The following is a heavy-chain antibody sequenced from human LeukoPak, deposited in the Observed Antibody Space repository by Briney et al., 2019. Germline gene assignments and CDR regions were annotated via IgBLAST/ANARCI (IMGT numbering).Heavy chain of an antibody. CDR1: GYSISSGYY. CDR3: AGYQLPMGWFDP. J-gene: IGHJ5*02. CDR2: IYHSGST. Sequence: SETLSLTCAVSGYSISSGYYWGWIRQPPGKGLEWIGSIYHSGSTYYNPSLKSRVTISVDTSKNQFSLKLSSVTAADTAVYYCAGYQLPMGWFDPWGQGTPVTVSS. V-gene: IGHV4-38-2*01. D-gene: IGHD2-2*01.